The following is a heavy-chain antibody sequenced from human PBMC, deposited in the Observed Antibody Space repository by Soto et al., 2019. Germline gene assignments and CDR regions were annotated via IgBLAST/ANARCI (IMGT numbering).Heavy chain of an antibody. V-gene: IGHV3-7*01. CDR2: INPAGNVQ. J-gene: IGHJ3*02. CDR1: GLTFSISW. Sequence: VQLVESGGGSVQPGESLRLSCTASGLTFSISWMTWVRQAPGEGLEWVSNINPAGNVQHYADSVKERFTISRDNAKNSLFLQMSGLRVEDTAVYYCATANTPYAFDMWGQGTMVTVSS. CDR3: ATANTPYAFDM.